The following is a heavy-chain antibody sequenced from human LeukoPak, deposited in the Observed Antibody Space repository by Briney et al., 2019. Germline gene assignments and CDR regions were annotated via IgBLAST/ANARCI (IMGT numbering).Heavy chain of an antibody. Sequence: PSETLSLTCTVSGDAIASPTWWGWVRQPPQKGLEWIGDIDHSGSTNYSPSLRSRVTISIDKSKSHFSLRLSSVTAADSAIYYCARSHSLARGVIDFYGLDVWGQGTTVAVSS. CDR1: GDAIASPTW. J-gene: IGHJ6*01. CDR2: IDHSGST. V-gene: IGHV4-4*02. CDR3: ARSHSLARGVIDFYGLDV. D-gene: IGHD3-10*01.